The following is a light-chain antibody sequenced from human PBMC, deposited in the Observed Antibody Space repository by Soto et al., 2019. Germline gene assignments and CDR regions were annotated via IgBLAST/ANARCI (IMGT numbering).Light chain of an antibody. CDR3: QQTDTYPYT. CDR1: QGVSAS. Sequence: DIQMTQSPSSVSASVGDRVTITCRASQGVSASLAWYQQKAGRAPKLLIYAAATLQTGVPSRFSGSYSGTDFTLTVTSLQPEDAATYYCQQTDTYPYTFCQGTNLEIK. CDR2: AAA. V-gene: IGKV1D-12*01. J-gene: IGKJ2*01.